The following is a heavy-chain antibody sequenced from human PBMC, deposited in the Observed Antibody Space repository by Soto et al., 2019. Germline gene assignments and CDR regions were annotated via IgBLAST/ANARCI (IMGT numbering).Heavy chain of an antibody. CDR3: ARGVHYDSSGYYYFY. D-gene: IGHD3-22*01. Sequence: QVQLVQSGAEVKKPGSSVKVSCKASGGTFSTYAIDWVRQAPGQGLEWMGGIIPLFGTAKYSQTFQGRITITADESTNTAHMELRSLRSQDTAVYYCARGVHYDSSGYYYFYWGQGTLVTVSS. CDR1: GGTFSTYA. CDR2: IIPLFGTA. J-gene: IGHJ4*02. V-gene: IGHV1-69*01.